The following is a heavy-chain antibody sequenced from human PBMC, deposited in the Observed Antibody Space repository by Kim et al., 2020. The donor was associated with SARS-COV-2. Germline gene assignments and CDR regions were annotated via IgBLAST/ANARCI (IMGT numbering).Heavy chain of an antibody. Sequence: GGSLRLSCAASGFTFSSFAMNWVRQAPGKGLEWVSGISGSGGSTYYADSVKGRFTFSRDNSKNTLYLQMNSLSAEDTAVYYCSKDFYWDHSGGGAFDFWG. V-gene: IGHV3-23*01. CDR3: SKDFYWDHSGGGAFDF. CDR1: GFTFSSFA. J-gene: IGHJ3*01. D-gene: IGHD2-15*01. CDR2: ISGSGGST.